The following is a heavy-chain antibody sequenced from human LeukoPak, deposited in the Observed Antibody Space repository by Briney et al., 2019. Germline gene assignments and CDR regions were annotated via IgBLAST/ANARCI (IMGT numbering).Heavy chain of an antibody. J-gene: IGHJ4*02. CDR1: GFTFSNYW. Sequence: GGSLRLSCAASGFTFSNYWMSWVRQAPGKGLEWVANIRQDGSEKQYVDSVKGRFTISRDNAKNSLYLQMNSLRAEDMAVFFCARESRSGTSYWGQGTLVTVFS. CDR3: ARESRSGTSY. V-gene: IGHV3-7*01. CDR2: IRQDGSEK. D-gene: IGHD3-10*01.